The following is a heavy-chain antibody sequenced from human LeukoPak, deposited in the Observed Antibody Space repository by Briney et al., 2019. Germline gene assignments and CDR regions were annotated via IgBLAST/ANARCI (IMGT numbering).Heavy chain of an antibody. J-gene: IGHJ6*02. CDR3: AKGYKDLGEWESRDYYGMDV. CDR1: GFTFSSYG. Sequence: PGGSLRLSCAASGFTFSSYGMHWVRQAPGKGLEWVAVISYDGSNKYYADSVKGRFTISRDNSKNTLYLQMNSLGAEDTAVYYSAKGYKDLGEWESRDYYGMDVWGQGTTVTVSS. D-gene: IGHD3-10*01. V-gene: IGHV3-30*18. CDR2: ISYDGSNK.